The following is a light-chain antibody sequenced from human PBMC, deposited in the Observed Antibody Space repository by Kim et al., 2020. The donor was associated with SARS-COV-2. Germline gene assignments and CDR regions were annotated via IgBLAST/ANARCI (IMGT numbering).Light chain of an antibody. J-gene: IGLJ1*01. CDR2: RDR. CDR3: QVWDRSSDHYV. Sequence: SYELTQPPSVSVSPGTTAGITCGGNNIGTRFVRGYQQKQGQAHVVVIFRDRDRHSVIPERFSGSNSGNTATLTISRVEVGDEADYYYQVWDRSSDHYVFGTGTKVTVL. V-gene: IGLV3-21*04. CDR1: NIGTRF.